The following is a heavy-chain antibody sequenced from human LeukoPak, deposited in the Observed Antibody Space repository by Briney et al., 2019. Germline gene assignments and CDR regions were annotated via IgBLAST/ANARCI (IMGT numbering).Heavy chain of an antibody. V-gene: IGHV1-2*04. Sequence: ASVKVACKASGYTFTGYYMHWVRQAPGQGLEWMGWINPNSGGTNYAQKFQGWVTMTRDTSISTAYMELSRLRSDGTAVYYCARGSSSWSLIDYWGQGTLVTVSS. CDR1: GYTFTGYY. D-gene: IGHD6-13*01. CDR3: ARGSSSWSLIDY. J-gene: IGHJ4*02. CDR2: INPNSGGT.